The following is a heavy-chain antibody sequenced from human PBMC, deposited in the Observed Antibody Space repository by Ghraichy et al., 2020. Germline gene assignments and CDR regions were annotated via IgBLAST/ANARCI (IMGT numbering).Heavy chain of an antibody. J-gene: IGHJ6*03. CDR1: GGSFSGYY. CDR3: ARGQKTPRPYYDFWSGYYSRGGTNGDYYYYMDV. V-gene: IGHV4-34*01. CDR2: INHSGST. D-gene: IGHD3-3*01. Sequence: SETLSLTCAVYGGSFSGYYWSWIRQPPGKGLEWIGEINHSGSTNYNPSLKSRVTISVDTSKNQFSLKLSSVTAADTAVYYCARGQKTPRPYYDFWSGYYSRGGTNGDYYYYMDVWGKGTTVTVSS.